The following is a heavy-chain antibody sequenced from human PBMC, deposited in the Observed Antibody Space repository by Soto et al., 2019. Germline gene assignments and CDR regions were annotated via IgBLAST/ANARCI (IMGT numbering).Heavy chain of an antibody. V-gene: IGHV3-23*01. Sequence: QAPGKGLEWVSGISGSGGTTFYPGSVKGRFPISRDNSKNTLYLQMNSLRAEDTAIYYCGLRYCSRTSCPTLNKYFDMDVRVKGTTVTVTS. D-gene: IGHD2-2*01. CDR2: ISGSGGTT. J-gene: IGHJ6*03. CDR3: GLRYCSRTSCPTLNKYFDMDV.